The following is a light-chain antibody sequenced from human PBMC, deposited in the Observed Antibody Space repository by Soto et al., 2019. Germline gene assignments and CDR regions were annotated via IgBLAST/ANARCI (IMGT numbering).Light chain of an antibody. V-gene: IGKV1-5*03. CDR3: QQYNSYLRT. CDR1: LSISSW. Sequence: DIQMTQSPSTLSASVGDRVTITCRASLSISSWLAWYQQTPGKAPKLLIYKASSLESGAPSRFSGRGSGTEFTLTISSLQPDDFATYYCQQYNSYLRTFGQGTKVEIK. J-gene: IGKJ1*01. CDR2: KAS.